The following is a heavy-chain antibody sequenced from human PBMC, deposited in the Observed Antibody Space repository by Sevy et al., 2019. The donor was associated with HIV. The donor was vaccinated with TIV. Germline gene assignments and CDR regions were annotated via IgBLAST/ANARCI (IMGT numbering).Heavy chain of an antibody. J-gene: IGHJ4*02. CDR1: GFTFSSYG. V-gene: IGHV3-30*18. Sequence: GGSLRLSCAASGFTFSSYGMHWVRQAPGKGLEWVAVISYDGSDKFYADSVKGRFTSSRDNSKNTVYLQMNSLGPEAVAVYYCANDLVWDYYDSSGVLDYWGKGTLVTVSS. CDR2: ISYDGSDK. D-gene: IGHD3-22*01. CDR3: ANDLVWDYYDSSGVLDY.